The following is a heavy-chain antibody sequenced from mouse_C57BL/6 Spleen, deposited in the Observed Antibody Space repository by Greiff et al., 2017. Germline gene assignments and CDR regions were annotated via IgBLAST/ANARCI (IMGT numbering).Heavy chain of an antibody. V-gene: IGHV1-9*01. D-gene: IGHD2-1*01. CDR1: YTFSRRVH. CDR3: TEDSTIYYCAIYYGNYEFAY. Sequence: QVQLQQSGPELARPWASVKISCQAFYTFSRRVHFAIRDTNYWMQWVKQRPGHGLEWIGEILPGSGSTNYNEKFKGKATFTADTSSNTAYMQLSSLTTEDSTIYYCAIYYGNYEFAYWGQGTLVTVSA. J-gene: IGHJ3*01. CDR2: GHGLEWIG.